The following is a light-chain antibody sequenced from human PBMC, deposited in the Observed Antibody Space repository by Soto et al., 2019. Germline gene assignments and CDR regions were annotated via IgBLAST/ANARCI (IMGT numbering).Light chain of an antibody. CDR2: EVT. CDR1: SSDVGSFNY. Sequence: QSALTQPASVSGSPGQSITISCTATSSDVGSFNYVSWYQHHPGKAPKLMIYEVTSRPSGVSNRFSGSKSGNTASLTISGLQAEDEADYYCCSFALRSTLIFGGGTKLTVL. CDR3: CSFALRSTLI. V-gene: IGLV2-14*01. J-gene: IGLJ2*01.